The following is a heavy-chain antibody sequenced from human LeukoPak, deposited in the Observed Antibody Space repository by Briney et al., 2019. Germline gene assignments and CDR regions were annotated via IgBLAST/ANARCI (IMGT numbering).Heavy chain of an antibody. CDR3: AKDSFGVVRDK. J-gene: IGHJ4*02. CDR2: IYYNGKS. V-gene: IGHV4-39*07. D-gene: IGHD3-3*01. CDR1: GDSMIDNNFY. Sequence: SETLSLTCTVSGDSMIDNNFYWGWTRQSPQKGLEWIGSIYYNGKSLYNPSLKSRVTISVDASKSQISLKLSSVTAADTAVYYCAKDSFGVVRDKWGRRILVTFSS.